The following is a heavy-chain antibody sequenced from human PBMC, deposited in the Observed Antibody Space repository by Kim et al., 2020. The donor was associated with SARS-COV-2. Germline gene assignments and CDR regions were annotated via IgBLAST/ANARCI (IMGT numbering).Heavy chain of an antibody. CDR2: ISWNSGSI. J-gene: IGHJ3*02. D-gene: IGHD6-13*01. CDR3: AKDKSASHSSSWYDAFDI. V-gene: IGHV3-9*01. Sequence: GGSLRLSCAASGFTFGDYAMHWVRQAPGKGLEWVSGISWNSGSIGYADSVKGRFTISRDNAKNSLYLQMNSLRAEDTALYYCAKDKSASHSSSWYDAFDIWGQGTMVTVSS. CDR1: GFTFGDYA.